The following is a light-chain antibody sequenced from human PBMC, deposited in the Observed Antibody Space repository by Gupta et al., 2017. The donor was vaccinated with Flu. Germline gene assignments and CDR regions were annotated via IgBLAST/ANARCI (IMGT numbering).Light chain of an antibody. CDR2: AAS. CDR3: RQENNYPRT. V-gene: IGKV1-17*01. CDR1: QEIRND. Sequence: PSSLSASVGDRVTIACRASQEIRNDLAWYQQRPGKAPKRLIYAASSVQSGVSSGFSGSGSGTEFTLTISSLQPEDFATYYCRQENNYPRTFGQGTKVEVK. J-gene: IGKJ1*01.